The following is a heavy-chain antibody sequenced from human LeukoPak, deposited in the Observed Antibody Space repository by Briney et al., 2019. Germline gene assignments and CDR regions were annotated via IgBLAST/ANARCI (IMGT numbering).Heavy chain of an antibody. V-gene: IGHV3-30*03. CDR1: GFTFSSYG. CDR3: ARDYYYDSSEDY. J-gene: IGHJ4*02. D-gene: IGHD3-22*01. Sequence: GGSLRLSCAASGFTFSSYGMHWVRQAPGKGLEWVAALSHDGNNEFYADSVKGRFTISRDNSKSTLYLQMNSLRAGDTAVYYCARDYYYDSSEDYWGQGTLVTVSS. CDR2: LSHDGNNE.